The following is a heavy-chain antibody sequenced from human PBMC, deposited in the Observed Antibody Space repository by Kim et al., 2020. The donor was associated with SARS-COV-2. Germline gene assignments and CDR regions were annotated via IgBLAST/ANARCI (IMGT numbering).Heavy chain of an antibody. CDR2: IKEDGSEK. D-gene: IGHD6-19*01. J-gene: IGHJ4*02. CDR1: GFSFSNYW. CDR3: VRAPVASH. V-gene: IGHV3-7*03. Sequence: GGSLRLSCAASGFSFSNYWMYWVRQAPGKGLEWVANIKEDGSEKYYVDSVKGRFTISRDNAKNSLYLQMNSLRVEDTAVYYCVRAPVASHWGQGTLVTASP.